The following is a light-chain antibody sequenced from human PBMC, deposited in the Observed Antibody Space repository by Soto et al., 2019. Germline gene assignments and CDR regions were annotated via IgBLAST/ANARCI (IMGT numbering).Light chain of an antibody. CDR3: QQYDDWPLT. Sequence: IVFSQSPGPLSLSPGERATLSCRGSQSVSSSYLAWYQQKPGQAPRLLIYGASTRATGIPARFSGSGSGTEFTLTISSLQSEDFAVYYCQQYDDWPLTFGQGTRLEIK. CDR2: GAS. V-gene: IGKV3-15*01. CDR1: QSVSSSY. J-gene: IGKJ5*01.